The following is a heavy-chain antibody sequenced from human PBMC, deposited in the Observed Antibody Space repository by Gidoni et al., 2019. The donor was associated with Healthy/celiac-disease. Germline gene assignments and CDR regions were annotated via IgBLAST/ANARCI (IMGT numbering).Heavy chain of an antibody. V-gene: IGHV4-39*01. CDR3: AVVIGYCSSTSCSQIDY. CDR2: IYYSGGT. J-gene: IGHJ4*02. CDR1: VGSISSRSYY. D-gene: IGHD2-2*01. Sequence: QLQLQESGPGLVKPSETLSLTCTVSVGSISSRSYYWGWIRQPPGKGLGWIGSIYYSGGTYYNPSRKNRVTKSGDTSKNQFSLKVSSVAAADTAVYYCAVVIGYCSSTSCSQIDYWGQGTLVTVSS.